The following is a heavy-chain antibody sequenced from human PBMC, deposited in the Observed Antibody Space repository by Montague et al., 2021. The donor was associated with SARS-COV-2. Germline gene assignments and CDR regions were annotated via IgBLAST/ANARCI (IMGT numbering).Heavy chain of an antibody. D-gene: IGHD2-8*01. V-gene: IGHV4-34*01. Sequence: SETLSLTCAVYGGSFNFYYWSWIRQPPGKGLEWIGEINHRGSTNNNPSLKTRVTISIDTSKNQFSLKLSSVTAADTAVYYCARGQELYARDGDLDHWGQGTLVTVSS. J-gene: IGHJ4*02. CDR1: GGSFNFYY. CDR3: ARGQELYARDGDLDH. CDR2: INHRGST.